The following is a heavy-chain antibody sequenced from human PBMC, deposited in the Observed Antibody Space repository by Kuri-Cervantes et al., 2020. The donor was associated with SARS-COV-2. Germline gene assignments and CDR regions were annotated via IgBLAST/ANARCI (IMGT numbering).Heavy chain of an antibody. CDR1: GGSISSSSYY. D-gene: IGHD3-16*02. V-gene: IGHV4-39*01. CDR3: ARLSPPKDAFDI. CDR2: IYYSGST. Sequence: ESLKISCTVPGGSISSSSYYWGWIRQPPGKGLEWIGSIYYSGSTYYNPSLKSRVTISVDTSKNQFSLKLSSVTAADTAVYYCARLSPPKDAFDIWGQGTMVTVSS. J-gene: IGHJ3*02.